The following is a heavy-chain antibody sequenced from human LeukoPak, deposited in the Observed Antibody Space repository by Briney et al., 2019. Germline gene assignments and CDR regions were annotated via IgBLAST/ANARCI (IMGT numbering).Heavy chain of an antibody. CDR3: ARSPDVTGSYYVPFQH. CDR2: IYHSGST. V-gene: IGHV4-38-2*01. J-gene: IGHJ1*01. D-gene: IGHD1-26*01. Sequence: SETLSLTCAVSGYSISSGYYWGWIRQPPGKGLEWIGSIYHSGSTYYNPSLESRVTISVDTSKNQFSLKLSSVTAADTAVYYSARSPDVTGSYYVPFQHWGQGTLVTVSS. CDR1: GYSISSGYY.